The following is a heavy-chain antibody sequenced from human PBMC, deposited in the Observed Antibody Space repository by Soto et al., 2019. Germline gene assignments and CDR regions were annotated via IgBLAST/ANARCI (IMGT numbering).Heavy chain of an antibody. CDR2: ISHTGDT. CDR1: AASVNSGHW. V-gene: IGHV4-4*02. D-gene: IGHD1-1*01. CDR3: AGRCLGSATIY. J-gene: IGHJ4*02. Sequence: QVQLQESGPGLLEPSGTLSLTCDVSAASVNSGHWWTWVRQPPGKGLEWIGEISHTGDTNYSPSLKGRMTASLDKSQNHYSLTLTSVPATDTASSHCAGRCLGSATIYWGQGTQVTVS.